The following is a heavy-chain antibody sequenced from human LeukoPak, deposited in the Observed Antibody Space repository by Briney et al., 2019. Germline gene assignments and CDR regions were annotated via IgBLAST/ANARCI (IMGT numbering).Heavy chain of an antibody. CDR1: GGSISGYY. CDR3: ARVQLAYSCGLFDN. Sequence: SETLSLTCTVSGGSISGYYWSWIRQPPGKGLEWIGYIYSTGSTNYNPSLKSRVTISVDTSKNQFSLKLRSVTAADTAVYYCARVQLAYSCGLFDNWGQGSLVTVSS. J-gene: IGHJ4*02. D-gene: IGHD4-11*01. V-gene: IGHV4-59*12. CDR2: IYSTGST.